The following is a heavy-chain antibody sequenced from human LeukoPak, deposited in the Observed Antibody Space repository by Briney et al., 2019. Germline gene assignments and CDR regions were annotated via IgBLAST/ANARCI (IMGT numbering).Heavy chain of an antibody. J-gene: IGHJ4*02. V-gene: IGHV4-59*12. Sequence: PSETLSLTCTVSGGSISSYYWSWIRQPPGKGLEWIGSIYYSGSTYYSPSLKSRVTISVDTSKNQFSLKLSSVTAADTAVYYCARSLSSGWFPFDYWGQGTLVTVSS. D-gene: IGHD6-19*01. CDR2: IYYSGST. CDR1: GGSISSYY. CDR3: ARSLSSGWFPFDY.